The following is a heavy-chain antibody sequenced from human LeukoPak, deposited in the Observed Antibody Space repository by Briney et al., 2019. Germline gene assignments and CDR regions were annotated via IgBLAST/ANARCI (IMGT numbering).Heavy chain of an antibody. Sequence: GASVKVSCKASGYTFSDNYIHWVRQAPGQGLEWMGWINPNSGGTNYAQKFEGRVTMTRDTSISTGYMELSGLTSDDTAVYYCARDRVEPATAHFDLWGQGTVVTVSS. CDR3: ARDRVEPATAHFDL. CDR2: INPNSGGT. J-gene: IGHJ4*02. D-gene: IGHD6-13*01. V-gene: IGHV1-2*02. CDR1: GYTFSDNY.